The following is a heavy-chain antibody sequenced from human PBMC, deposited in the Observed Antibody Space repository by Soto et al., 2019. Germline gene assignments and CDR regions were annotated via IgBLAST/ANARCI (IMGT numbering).Heavy chain of an antibody. CDR2: INSDESST. V-gene: IGHV3-74*01. D-gene: IGHD3-22*01. Sequence: GGSLRLSCAASGFTFTSYWMHWVRQAPGKGLVWVSRINSDESSTTYADSVKGRFTISRDNARNTLYLQMNSLRAEDTAVYYCARDSEDYYDSSGYYYAIDYWGQGTLVTVSS. J-gene: IGHJ4*02. CDR3: ARDSEDYYDSSGYYYAIDY. CDR1: GFTFTSYW.